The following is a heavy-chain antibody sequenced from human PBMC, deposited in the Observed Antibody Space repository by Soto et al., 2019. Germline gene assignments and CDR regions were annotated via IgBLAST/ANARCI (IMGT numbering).Heavy chain of an antibody. CDR3: AKDRQSTYRFTSGTI. CDR1: RYTFPSDD. V-gene: IGHV1-18*04. CDR2: ISAYNGDT. Sequence: EASLQVSWKASRYTFPSDDISWVRQAPGQGLEWMGWISAYNGDTNYAQKLQGRFTVSRDNSKNTLYLEMNSLRDEDTAVYYCAKDRQSTYRFTSGTIWGQGNLVTVSS. D-gene: IGHD3-10*01. J-gene: IGHJ4*01.